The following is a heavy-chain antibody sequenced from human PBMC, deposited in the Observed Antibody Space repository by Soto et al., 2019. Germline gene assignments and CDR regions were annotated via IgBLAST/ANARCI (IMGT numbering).Heavy chain of an antibody. CDR3: ARGAVVVPAAIRYYYGMDV. V-gene: IGHV1-2*04. J-gene: IGHJ6*02. D-gene: IGHD2-2*01. Sequence: QVQLVQSGAEVKKPGASVKLSCKASGYTFTGYYMHWVRQAPGQGLEWMGWINPNSGGTNYAQKFQGWVTMTRDTSISTAYMELSRLRSDDTAVYYCARGAVVVPAAIRYYYGMDVWGQGTTVTVSS. CDR1: GYTFTGYY. CDR2: INPNSGGT.